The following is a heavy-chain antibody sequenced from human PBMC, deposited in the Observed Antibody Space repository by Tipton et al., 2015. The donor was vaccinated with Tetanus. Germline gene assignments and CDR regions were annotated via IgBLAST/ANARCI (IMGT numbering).Heavy chain of an antibody. CDR2: VYSSGST. CDR3: ARGVWFGPGPIYYFDS. J-gene: IGHJ4*02. CDR1: GGSIISYY. V-gene: IGHV4-4*07. D-gene: IGHD3-10*01. Sequence: LRLSCTVSGGSIISYYWSWIRQPAGKGLEWIGRVYSSGSTHYNPSLKSRVTMSLDTSKKQFSLSLNSVTAADTAVYFCARGVWFGPGPIYYFDSWGQGPLVPVSS.